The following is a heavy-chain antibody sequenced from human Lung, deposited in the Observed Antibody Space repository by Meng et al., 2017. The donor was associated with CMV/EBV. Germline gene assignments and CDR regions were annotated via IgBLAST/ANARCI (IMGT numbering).Heavy chain of an antibody. Sequence: ASVXVSXXTSGYTFSAYQMHWIRQAPGHGLEWMGWINPSSGVTRSAPKYQGRVTMTSDRYSTAYLELTSLTSDDTAFYYCARFGGGPVGPTPPDYWGQGTLVTVSS. V-gene: IGHV1-2*02. J-gene: IGHJ4*02. CDR2: INPSSGVT. CDR3: ARFGGGPVGPTPPDY. D-gene: IGHD1-26*01. CDR1: GYTFSAYQ.